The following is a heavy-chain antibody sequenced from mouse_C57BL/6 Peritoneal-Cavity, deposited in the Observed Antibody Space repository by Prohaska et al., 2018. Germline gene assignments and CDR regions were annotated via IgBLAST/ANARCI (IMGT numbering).Heavy chain of an antibody. Sequence: VKISCKASGYTFTTYGMSWVKQAPGKGLKWMGWINTYSGVPTYADDFKGRFAFSLETSASTAYLQINNLKNEDTATYFCARSGTFAYWGQGTLVTVSA. CDR1: GYTFTTYG. CDR3: ARSGTFAY. CDR2: INTYSGVP. J-gene: IGHJ3*01. D-gene: IGHD4-1*01. V-gene: IGHV9-3*01.